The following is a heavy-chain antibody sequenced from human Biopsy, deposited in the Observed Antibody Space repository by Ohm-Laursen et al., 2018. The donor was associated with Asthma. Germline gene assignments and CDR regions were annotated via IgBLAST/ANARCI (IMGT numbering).Heavy chain of an antibody. CDR2: HDHEEGGT. Sequence: ASVKAFCKLSGYSLTDLSMHWVRQAPGQGLEWMGGHDHEEGGTVNARRFQGRVTMTEDTSTDTAYMELSSLSSDDTAVYYCASDFPKDYVRYNFQFWGQGTLVTVSS. CDR1: GYSLTDLS. V-gene: IGHV1-24*01. D-gene: IGHD4-17*01. CDR3: ASDFPKDYVRYNFQF. J-gene: IGHJ4*02.